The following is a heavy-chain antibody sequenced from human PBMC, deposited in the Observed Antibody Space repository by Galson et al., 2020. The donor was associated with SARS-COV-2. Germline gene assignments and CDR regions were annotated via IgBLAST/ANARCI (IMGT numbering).Heavy chain of an antibody. CDR3: ARDRAFLLWFRELFFHYYYYGMDV. J-gene: IGHJ6*02. D-gene: IGHD3-10*01. Sequence: GGSLRLSCAASGFTFSSYAMHWVRQAPGKGLEWVAVISYDGSNKYYADSVKGRFTISRDNSKNTLYLQMNSLRAEDTAVYYCARDRAFLLWFRELFFHYYYYGMDVWGQGTTVTVSS. CDR2: ISYDGSNK. CDR1: GFTFSSYA. V-gene: IGHV3-30*04.